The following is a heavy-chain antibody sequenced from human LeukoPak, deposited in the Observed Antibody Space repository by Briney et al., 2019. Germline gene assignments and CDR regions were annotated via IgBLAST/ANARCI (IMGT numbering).Heavy chain of an antibody. CDR2: IYYSGST. V-gene: IGHV4-39*07. Sequence: SETLSLTCTVSGGSISSSSYYWGWIRQPPGKGLEWIGSIYYSGSTYYNPSLKSRVTISVDTSKNQFSLKLSSVTAADTAVYYCARNYYDSSGYIPMNWFDPWRQGTLVTVSS. D-gene: IGHD3-22*01. CDR3: ARNYYDSSGYIPMNWFDP. CDR1: GGSISSSSYY. J-gene: IGHJ5*02.